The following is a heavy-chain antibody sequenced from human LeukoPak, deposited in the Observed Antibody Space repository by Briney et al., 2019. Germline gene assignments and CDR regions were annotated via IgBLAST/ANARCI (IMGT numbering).Heavy chain of an antibody. CDR1: GYPFTTYG. V-gene: IGHV1-18*01. J-gene: IGHJ4*02. Sequence: GASVKVSCKPSGYPFTTYGVAWVRQAPGQGLEWMGWINSYKGDTQYSQKFQGRFALTSDTSTNTVHMELWSPRSDDTAVYYCARDTNNEIDYWGQGTLVIVSS. D-gene: IGHD2-8*01. CDR3: ARDTNNEIDY. CDR2: INSYKGDT.